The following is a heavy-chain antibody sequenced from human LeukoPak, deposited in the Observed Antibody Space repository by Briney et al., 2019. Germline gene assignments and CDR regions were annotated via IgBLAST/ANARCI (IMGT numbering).Heavy chain of an antibody. J-gene: IGHJ6*03. D-gene: IGHD2-8*01. CDR2: INCNSGDA. Sequence: ASVQVSCKASGYSFTEHYIYWVRQAPGQGLEWVGRINCNSGDANSAQKFQGRVTMTRDTSVSTAYMDLGSVTSDDTAVYFCARSAGHCSNGICFTDYYMDVWGRGTTVTVSS. CDR3: ARSAGHCSNGICFTDYYMDV. CDR1: GYSFTEHY. V-gene: IGHV1-2*02.